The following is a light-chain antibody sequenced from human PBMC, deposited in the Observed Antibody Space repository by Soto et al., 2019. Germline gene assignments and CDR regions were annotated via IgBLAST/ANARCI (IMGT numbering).Light chain of an antibody. CDR3: NSHTSGDFRV. V-gene: IGLV2-14*01. J-gene: IGLJ1*01. CDR2: EVS. Sequence: QSALTQPASVSGSPGQSITISCTGTSSDVGRYNHVSWYQHHPGKAPKLIISEVSNRPSGVSNRFSGSKSGYTASQTISGLQAEDEADYYCNSHTSGDFRVFGTGTKLTVL. CDR1: SSDVGRYNH.